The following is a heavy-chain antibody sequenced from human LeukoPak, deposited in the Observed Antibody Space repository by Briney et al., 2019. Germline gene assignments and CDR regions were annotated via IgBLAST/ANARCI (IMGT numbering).Heavy chain of an antibody. CDR2: IYSGGNT. CDR1: GFSVINYY. Sequence: GGSLRLSCAASGFSVINYYMSWVRQAPGKGLEWVSVIYSGGNTYYTDSVKGRFTISRDNPKNTVFLQMGSLRGEDTAVYYCARCYYDGSGFYYYFDYWGQGTLVTVSS. CDR3: ARCYYDGSGFYYYFDY. D-gene: IGHD3-22*01. J-gene: IGHJ4*02. V-gene: IGHV3-53*01.